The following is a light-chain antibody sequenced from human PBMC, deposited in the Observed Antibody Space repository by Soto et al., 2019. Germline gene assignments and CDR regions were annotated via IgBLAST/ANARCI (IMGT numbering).Light chain of an antibody. J-gene: IGKJ1*01. CDR3: QQLTDWPPQWT. Sequence: EVVLTQSPDTLSLPPGERATLSCRASQSISSYLAWYQQKPGQAPRLLIYDASSRATGIPARFSGSGSGTDFPLPIRSLEPEDFAVYYCQQLTDWPPQWTFGQGTQVEIK. CDR2: DAS. V-gene: IGKV3-11*01. CDR1: QSISSY.